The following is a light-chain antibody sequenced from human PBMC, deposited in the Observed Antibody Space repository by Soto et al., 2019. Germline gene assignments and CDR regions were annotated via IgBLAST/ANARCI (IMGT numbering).Light chain of an antibody. V-gene: IGKV3-20*01. Sequence: EIGLTQSPGTLSLSPGERATLSCRASQSVSSSYLAWYQQKPGQAPRLLIYGASSRATGIPDRFSGSGSGTDFTLTISRLEPEDFAVYYCQQYGSSLRTFGQGTKVDIK. J-gene: IGKJ1*01. CDR3: QQYGSSLRT. CDR2: GAS. CDR1: QSVSSSY.